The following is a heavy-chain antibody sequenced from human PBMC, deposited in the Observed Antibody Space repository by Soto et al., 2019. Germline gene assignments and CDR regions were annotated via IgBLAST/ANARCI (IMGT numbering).Heavy chain of an antibody. Sequence: SETLSLTCTVSGGSISSSGGYYWILIRQHPGKGLEWIGYIYYTGNAYYNPSLKSRVTISVDTSENQFSLKLNSVTAADTAVYFCARYNSGALDYWGQGTLVTVSS. J-gene: IGHJ4*02. CDR2: IYYTGNA. CDR3: ARYNSGALDY. V-gene: IGHV4-31*03. CDR1: GGSISSSGGYY. D-gene: IGHD3-10*01.